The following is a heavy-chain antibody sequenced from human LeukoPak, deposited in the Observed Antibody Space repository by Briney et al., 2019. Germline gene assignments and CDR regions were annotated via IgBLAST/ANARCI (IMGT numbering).Heavy chain of an antibody. CDR2: IWYDGSNK. CDR1: GFTFSNYG. CDR3: AREGPRGNSQFDY. V-gene: IGHV3-33*08. D-gene: IGHD4-23*01. J-gene: IGHJ4*02. Sequence: PGGSLRLSCAASGFTFSNYGMHWVRQAPGKGLEWAALIWYDGSNKYYTDSVKGRLTISRDNSQDMLFLQVNSLRVEDTAVYYCAREGPRGNSQFDYWGQGTLVTVSS.